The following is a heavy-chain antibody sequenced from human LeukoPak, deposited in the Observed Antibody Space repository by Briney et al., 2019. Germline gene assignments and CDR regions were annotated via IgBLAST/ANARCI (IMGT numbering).Heavy chain of an antibody. V-gene: IGHV3-23*01. J-gene: IGHJ4*02. Sequence: GGSLRLSCAASGFTFSTYAMSWVRQAPGKGLEWVSGISAGDDSTYYADSVKGRFTVSRDNSKNTLYLQMNSLRVEDTAVYYCAKDSGSYWGSFDYWGQGTLVTVSS. CDR1: GFTFSTYA. CDR2: ISAGDDST. D-gene: IGHD1-26*01. CDR3: AKDSGSYWGSFDY.